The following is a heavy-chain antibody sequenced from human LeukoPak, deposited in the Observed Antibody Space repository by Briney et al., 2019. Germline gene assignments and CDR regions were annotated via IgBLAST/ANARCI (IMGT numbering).Heavy chain of an antibody. CDR3: ARGYSSSRGNWFDP. J-gene: IGHJ5*02. Sequence: SETLSLTCTVSGGSISSYYWSWIRQPPGKGLEWIGNIYYSGSTNYNPSLKSRVTISVDTSKNQFSLKLSSVTAADTAVYYCARGYSSSRGNWFDPWGQGTLVTVSS. CDR1: GGSISSYY. V-gene: IGHV4-59*01. CDR2: IYYSGST. D-gene: IGHD6-13*01.